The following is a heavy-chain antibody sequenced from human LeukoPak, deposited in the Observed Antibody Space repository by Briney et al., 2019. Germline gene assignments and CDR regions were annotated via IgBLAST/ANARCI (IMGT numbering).Heavy chain of an antibody. CDR2: ISWNSDSI. V-gene: IGHV3-9*01. J-gene: IGHJ4*02. CDR1: GFTFHDYA. D-gene: IGHD1-1*01. CDR3: ARGGTSTPPAVDY. Sequence: GGSLRLSCVASGFTFHDYAMYWVRQAPGKGLEWVSGISWNSDSIGYADSVKGRFTISRDNAKNSLYLQMNSLRAEDTALYYCARGGTSTPPAVDYWGQGSLVTVSS.